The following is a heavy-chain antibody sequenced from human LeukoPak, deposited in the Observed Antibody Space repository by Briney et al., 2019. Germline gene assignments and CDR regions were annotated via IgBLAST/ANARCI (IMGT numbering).Heavy chain of an antibody. D-gene: IGHD4-17*01. J-gene: IGHJ4*02. CDR1: GFTFSSYW. Sequence: GGSLRLSCAASGFTFSSYWMSWVRQAPGKGLEWVANIKQDGSEKYYVDSVKGRFTISRDNAKNSLYLRMNSLRAEDTAVYYCASLVLDYGDFEDYWGQGTLVTVSS. V-gene: IGHV3-7*01. CDR2: IKQDGSEK. CDR3: ASLVLDYGDFEDY.